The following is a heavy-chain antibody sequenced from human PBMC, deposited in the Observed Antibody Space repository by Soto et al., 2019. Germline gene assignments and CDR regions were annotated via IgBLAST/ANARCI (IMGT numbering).Heavy chain of an antibody. D-gene: IGHD3-10*01. CDR3: ARHNYGSGSTYFDY. CDR2: IYYSGST. CDR1: GGSISSYY. V-gene: IGHV4-59*08. J-gene: IGHJ4*02. Sequence: QVQLQESGPGLVKPSETLSLTCTVSGGSISSYYWSWIRQPPGKGLEWIGYIYYSGSTNYNPSLKSRVTKSVDTYKNQFSLKLNSMTAADTAVYYCARHNYGSGSTYFDYWGQGTLVTVSS.